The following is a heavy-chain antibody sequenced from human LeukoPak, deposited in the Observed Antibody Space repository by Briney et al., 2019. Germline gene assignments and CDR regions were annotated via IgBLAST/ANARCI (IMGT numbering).Heavy chain of an antibody. CDR1: GYTFTSYD. V-gene: IGHV1-8*01. D-gene: IGHD3-22*01. CDR3: ARWHYDSSGFDY. Sequence: ASVKVSCRASGYTFTSYDINWVRQATGQGLEWTGWMNPNSGNTGYAQKFQGRVTMTRNTSISTAYMELSSLRSEDTAVYYCARWHYDSSGFDYWGQGTLVTVSS. J-gene: IGHJ4*02. CDR2: MNPNSGNT.